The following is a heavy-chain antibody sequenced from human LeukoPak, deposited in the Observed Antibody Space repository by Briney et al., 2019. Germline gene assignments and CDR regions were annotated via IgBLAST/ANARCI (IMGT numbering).Heavy chain of an antibody. V-gene: IGHV1-18*01. CDR3: ARDGIVVVVADRPNWFDP. CDR1: GYTFTSYG. D-gene: IGHD2-15*01. Sequence: ASVKVSCKASGYTFTSYGISWVRQAPGQGLEWMGWISAYIGNTNYAQKLQGRVTMPTDTSTSTAYMELRSLRSDDTAVYYCARDGIVVVVADRPNWFDPWGQGTLDTVSS. CDR2: ISAYIGNT. J-gene: IGHJ5*02.